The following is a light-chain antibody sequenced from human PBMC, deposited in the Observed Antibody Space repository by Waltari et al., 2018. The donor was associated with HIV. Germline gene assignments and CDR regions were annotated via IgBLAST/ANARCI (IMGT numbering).Light chain of an antibody. J-gene: IGKJ4*01. Sequence: EIALTQSPVDLSLSPGDRATLSCRANLTIVNSLGWYQQKPGQGPSLLIYDASKRVTGVPVRFSGSGSGTDFSLIINNIQPEDSAVYYCQQRHSWPLSFGGGTKVEI. CDR1: LTIVNS. CDR3: QQRHSWPLS. V-gene: IGKV3-11*01. CDR2: DAS.